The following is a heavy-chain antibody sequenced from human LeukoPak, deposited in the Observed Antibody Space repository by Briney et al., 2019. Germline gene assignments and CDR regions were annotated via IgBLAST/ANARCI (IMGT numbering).Heavy chain of an antibody. D-gene: IGHD4-17*01. J-gene: IGHJ3*02. CDR3: ARLNTAEDAFDI. Sequence: PSETLSLTCTVSGNSMSGYYWSWVRQPPGKGLEWIGYIYSSGTTDYNPSLKSRVTISVDTSKNQFSLKLSPVTAADTAVYYCARLNTAEDAFDIWGQGTMVTVSS. CDR1: GNSMSGYY. V-gene: IGHV4-59*08. CDR2: IYSSGTT.